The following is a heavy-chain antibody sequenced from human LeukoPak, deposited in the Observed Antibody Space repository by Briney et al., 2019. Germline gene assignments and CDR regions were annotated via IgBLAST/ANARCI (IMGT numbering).Heavy chain of an antibody. CDR3: ARGIRGDY. Sequence: PSETLSLTCAVYGGSFSGYYWSWIRQPPGKGLEWIGGINHSGSTNHNPPLKSPVTISVDTSKNQFSLKLSSVTAADTAVYYCARGIRGDYWGQGTLVSLS. V-gene: IGHV4-34*01. CDR1: GGSFSGYY. CDR2: INHSGST. J-gene: IGHJ4*02. D-gene: IGHD3-10*01.